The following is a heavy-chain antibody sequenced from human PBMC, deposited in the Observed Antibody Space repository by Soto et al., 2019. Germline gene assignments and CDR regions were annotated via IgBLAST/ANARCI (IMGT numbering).Heavy chain of an antibody. CDR1: GYTFTSYG. Sequence: ASVKVSCKASGYTFTSYGISWVRQAPGQGLEWMGWISTYNGNTNYAQKFQGRVTMTEDTSTDTAYMELSSLRSEDTAVYYCATEVAGYDAFDIWGQGTMVTVSS. J-gene: IGHJ3*02. D-gene: IGHD2-15*01. CDR3: ATEVAGYDAFDI. V-gene: IGHV1-18*01. CDR2: ISTYNGNT.